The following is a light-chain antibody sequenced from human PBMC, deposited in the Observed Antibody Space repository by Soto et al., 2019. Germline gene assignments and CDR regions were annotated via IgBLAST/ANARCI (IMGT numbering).Light chain of an antibody. CDR3: LRYGDSPPAYT. J-gene: IGKJ2*01. Sequence: EIVLTQSPGTLSLSPGERATLSCRASQSVSSRSLAWYRQKPGQAPSLLIYGASNRATGIPDRFSGSGSGTDFTLTISRLEPEDFAVYYCLRYGDSPPAYTFGQGTKLEIK. V-gene: IGKV3-20*01. CDR1: QSVSSRS. CDR2: GAS.